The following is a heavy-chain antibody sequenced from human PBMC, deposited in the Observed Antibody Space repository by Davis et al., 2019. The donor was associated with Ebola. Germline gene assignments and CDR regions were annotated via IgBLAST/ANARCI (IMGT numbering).Heavy chain of an antibody. J-gene: IGHJ6*02. CDR1: GGSISSYY. V-gene: IGHV4-59*01. CDR3: ARDHGVLVDTIFGVGGSYYGMDV. CDR2: IYYSGST. D-gene: IGHD3-3*01. Sequence: PSETLSLTCTVSGGSISSYYWSWIRQPPGKGLEWIGYIYYSGSTNYNPSLKSRVTISVDTSKNQFSLKLSSVTAADTAVYYCARDHGVLVDTIFGVGGSYYGMDVWGQGTTVTVSS.